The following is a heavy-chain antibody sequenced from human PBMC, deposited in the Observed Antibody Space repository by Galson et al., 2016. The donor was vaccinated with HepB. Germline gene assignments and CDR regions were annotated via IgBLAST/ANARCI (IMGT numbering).Heavy chain of an antibody. J-gene: IGHJ5*02. CDR2: IYYSGST. D-gene: IGHD3-22*01. Sequence: SETLSLTCTVSGDSINDYYWSWIRQPPGKGLEWLGYIYYSGSTPYNPSLKSRVTISVDTSNNQFSLKLTSVAAADTAVYYCARVDSSGSNNWLDPWGPGTLVTVSS. CDR1: GDSINDYY. V-gene: IGHV4-59*01. CDR3: ARVDSSGSNNWLDP.